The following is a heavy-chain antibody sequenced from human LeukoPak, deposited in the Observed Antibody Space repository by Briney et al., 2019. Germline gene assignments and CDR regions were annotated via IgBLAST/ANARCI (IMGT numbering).Heavy chain of an antibody. J-gene: IGHJ6*02. CDR3: AREGGTARGPDYYYYGMDV. CDR1: GYTLTELS. Sequence: GASVKVSCKVSGYTLTELSMHWVRQAPGKGLEWMGGFDPEDGETIYAQKFQGRVTMTEDTSTDTAYMELSSLRSEDTAVYYCAREGGTARGPDYYYYGMDVWGQGTTVTVSS. V-gene: IGHV1-24*01. CDR2: FDPEDGET. D-gene: IGHD3-16*01.